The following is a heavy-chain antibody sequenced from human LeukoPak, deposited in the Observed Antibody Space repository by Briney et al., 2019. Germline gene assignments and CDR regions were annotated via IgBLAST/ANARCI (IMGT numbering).Heavy chain of an antibody. CDR3: AKDEDFWSGYRSFDY. V-gene: IGHV3-53*05. CDR1: GFTVSSNY. J-gene: IGHJ4*02. Sequence: PGGSLRLSCAASGFTVSSNYMSWVRQAPGKGLEWVSVIYSGGSTYYADSVKGRFTISRDNSKNTLYLQMNSLRAEDTAVYYCAKDEDFWSGYRSFDYWGQGTLVTVSS. D-gene: IGHD3-3*01. CDR2: IYSGGST.